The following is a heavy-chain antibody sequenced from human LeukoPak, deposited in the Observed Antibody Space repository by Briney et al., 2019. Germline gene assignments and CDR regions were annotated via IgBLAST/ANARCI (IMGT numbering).Heavy chain of an antibody. Sequence: PSETLSLTCAVYGGSFSGYYWSWIRQPPGRGLEWIGEINHSGSTNYNPSLKSRVTISVDTSKNQFSLKLSSVTAADTAVYYCARLRRWLHSYNWFDPWGQGTLVTASS. CDR3: ARLRRWLHSYNWFDP. CDR1: GGSFSGYY. V-gene: IGHV4-34*01. D-gene: IGHD5-24*01. CDR2: INHSGST. J-gene: IGHJ5*02.